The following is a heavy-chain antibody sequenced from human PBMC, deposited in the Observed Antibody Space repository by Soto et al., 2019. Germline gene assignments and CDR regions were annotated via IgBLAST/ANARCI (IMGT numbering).Heavy chain of an antibody. D-gene: IGHD6-13*01. Sequence: QVPLVESGGGVVQPGRSLRLSCAASGFTFSSYGIHWVRQAPGKGLEWVALISYAGSDKYYADSVKGRFTISRDNSKNTLYLQMNSLRVEDTAVYYCGAGQYFSDYWGQGTLVTVSS. J-gene: IGHJ4*02. CDR1: GFTFSSYG. CDR3: GAGQYFSDY. CDR2: ISYAGSDK. V-gene: IGHV3-30*03.